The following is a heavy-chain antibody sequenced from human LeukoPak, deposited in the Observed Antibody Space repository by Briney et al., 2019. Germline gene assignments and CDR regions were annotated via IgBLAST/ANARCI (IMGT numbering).Heavy chain of an antibody. CDR3: AREALTTVTRVRDNWFDP. J-gene: IGHJ5*02. D-gene: IGHD4-17*01. CDR2: IYYSGST. CDR1: GGYISSGGYY. Sequence: SETLSLTCTVSGGYISSGGYYWSWIRQHPGKGLEWIGYIYYSGSTYYNPSLKSRVTISVDTSKNQFSLKLSSVTAADTAVYYCAREALTTVTRVRDNWFDPWGQGTLVTVSS. V-gene: IGHV4-31*03.